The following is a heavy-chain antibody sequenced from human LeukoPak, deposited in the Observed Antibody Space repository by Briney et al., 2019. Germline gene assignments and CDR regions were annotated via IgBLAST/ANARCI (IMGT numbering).Heavy chain of an antibody. CDR2: IYYSGST. V-gene: IGHV4-39*01. J-gene: IGHJ5*02. D-gene: IGHD3-10*01. CDR3: ASITMVRGAIGDWFDP. Sequence: SETLSLTCTVSGGSISSYYWGWIRQPPGKGLEWIGSIYYSGSTYYNPSLKSRVTISVDTSKNQFSLKLSSVTAADTAVYHCASITMVRGAIGDWFDPWGQGTLVTVSS. CDR1: GGSISSYY.